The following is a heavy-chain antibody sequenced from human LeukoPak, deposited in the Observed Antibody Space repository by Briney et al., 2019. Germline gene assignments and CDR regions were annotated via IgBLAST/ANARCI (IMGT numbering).Heavy chain of an antibody. J-gene: IGHJ4*02. D-gene: IGHD6-19*01. CDR1: GFTVSSNY. CDR2: ISSSSSYI. CDR3: ARGGVYSSGWYVDY. V-gene: IGHV3-21*01. Sequence: GGSLRLSCAASGFTVSSNYMSWVRQAPGKGLEWVSSISSSSSYIYYADSVKGRFTISRDNAKNSLYLQMNSLRAEDTAVYYCARGGVYSSGWYVDYWGQGTLVTVSS.